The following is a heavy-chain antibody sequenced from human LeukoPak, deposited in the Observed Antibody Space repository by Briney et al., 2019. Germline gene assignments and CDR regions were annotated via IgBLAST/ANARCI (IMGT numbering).Heavy chain of an antibody. CDR1: GGSISSYY. Sequence: SETLSLTCTVSGGSISSYYWSWIRQPPGKGLEWIGYIYYSGSTNYNPSLKSRVTISVDTSKNQFSLKLSSVTAADTAVYYCARASDYDFWSGSFGGHDYWGQGTLVTVSS. V-gene: IGHV4-59*01. J-gene: IGHJ4*02. CDR3: ARASDYDFWSGSFGGHDY. CDR2: IYYSGST. D-gene: IGHD3-3*01.